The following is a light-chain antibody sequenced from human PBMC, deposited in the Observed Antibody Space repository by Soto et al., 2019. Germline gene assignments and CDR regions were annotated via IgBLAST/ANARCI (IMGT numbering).Light chain of an antibody. V-gene: IGKV3D-15*01. CDR2: GAS. CDR3: QQYNKWPLIT. J-gene: IGKJ5*01. CDR1: QSISIG. Sequence: EIMMSQSPATLSVSQGETATLSCRASQSISIGLAWYRQKPGQAPRLLIYGASTRASGTPARFSGSGSGTEFTLTISSLQSEDFALYYCQQYNKWPLITFGQGTRLEIK.